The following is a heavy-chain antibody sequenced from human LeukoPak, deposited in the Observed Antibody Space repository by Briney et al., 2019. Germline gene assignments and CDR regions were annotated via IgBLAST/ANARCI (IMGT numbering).Heavy chain of an antibody. J-gene: IGHJ3*02. CDR3: AKAASGYSYGHDAFDI. CDR2: ISGSGGST. CDR1: GFTFSSYA. D-gene: IGHD5-18*01. Sequence: GGSLRLSCAASGFTFSSYAMSWVRQAPGKGLEWVSAISGSGGSTYYADSVKGRFTISRDNSKNTLYLQMDSLRAEDTAVYYCAKAASGYSYGHDAFDIWGQGTMVTVSS. V-gene: IGHV3-23*01.